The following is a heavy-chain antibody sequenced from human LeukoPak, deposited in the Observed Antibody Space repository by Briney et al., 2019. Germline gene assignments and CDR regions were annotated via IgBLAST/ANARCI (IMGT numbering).Heavy chain of an antibody. V-gene: IGHV4-4*07. Sequence: SETLSLTCTVSGGSISGYYWNWIRQPAGKGLEWIGRIFHSGSTNYNPSLNSRVTMSVDTSKNQFSLKLSSVTAADTAVYKCVSILLFCGGDCYPKFDFWGQGTLVTVSS. CDR3: VSILLFCGGDCYPKFDF. J-gene: IGHJ4*02. CDR1: GGSISGYY. D-gene: IGHD2-21*02. CDR2: IFHSGST.